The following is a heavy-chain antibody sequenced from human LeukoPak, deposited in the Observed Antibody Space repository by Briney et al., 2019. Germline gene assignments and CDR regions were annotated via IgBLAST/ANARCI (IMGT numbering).Heavy chain of an antibody. CDR1: GFTFSSYA. Sequence: GGSLRLSCAASGFTFSSYAMSWVRQAPGKGLEWVSVISGGGAGTYYADSVKGRFTISRDNPKNTLYLQMSSLRAEDTAVYYCAKGSHSSGWYYFYYWGQGTLVTVSS. CDR3: AKGSHSSGWYYFYY. V-gene: IGHV3-23*01. J-gene: IGHJ4*02. D-gene: IGHD6-19*01. CDR2: ISGGGAGT.